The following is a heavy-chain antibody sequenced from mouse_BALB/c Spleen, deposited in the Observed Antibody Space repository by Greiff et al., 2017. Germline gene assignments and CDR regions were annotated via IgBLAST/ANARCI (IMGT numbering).Heavy chain of an antibody. CDR2: ISSGGGNT. J-gene: IGHJ4*01. CDR3: ARYRGLLAMDY. Sequence: EVQGVESGGGLVKPGGSLKLSCAASGFTFSSYTMSWVRQTPEKRLEWVATISSGGGNTYYPDSVKGRFTISRDNAKNNLYLQMSSLRSEDTALYYCARYRGLLAMDYWGQGTSVTVSS. V-gene: IGHV5-9*03. D-gene: IGHD2-3*01. CDR1: GFTFSSYT.